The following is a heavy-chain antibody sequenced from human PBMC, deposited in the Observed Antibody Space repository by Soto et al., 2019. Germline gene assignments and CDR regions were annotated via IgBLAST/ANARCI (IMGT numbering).Heavy chain of an antibody. D-gene: IGHD3-3*01. J-gene: IGHJ4*02. Sequence: HPGGSLRLSCTASVSGFSISYYWMSWVRQAPGKGLEWVAHIKEDGDEKYYADSVKGRFTISRDNAKNSLYLQMNSLRAEDTAAYYCARDSNWSFCNWGQGTLVTVSS. V-gene: IGHV3-7*01. CDR3: ARDSNWSFCN. CDR1: GFSISYYW. CDR2: IKEDGDEK.